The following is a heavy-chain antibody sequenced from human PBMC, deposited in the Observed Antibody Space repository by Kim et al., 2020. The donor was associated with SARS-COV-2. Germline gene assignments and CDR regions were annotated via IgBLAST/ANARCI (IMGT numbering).Heavy chain of an antibody. J-gene: IGHJ3*02. CDR2: IYYSGST. CDR3: ASSDSSGYYDEAFDI. D-gene: IGHD3-22*01. Sequence: SETLSLTCTVSGGSISSGGYYWSWIRQHPGKGLEWIGYIYYSGSTYYNPSLKSRVTISVDTSKNQFSLKLSSVTAADTAVYYCASSDSSGYYDEAFDIWGQGTMVTVSS. V-gene: IGHV4-31*03. CDR1: GGSISSGGYY.